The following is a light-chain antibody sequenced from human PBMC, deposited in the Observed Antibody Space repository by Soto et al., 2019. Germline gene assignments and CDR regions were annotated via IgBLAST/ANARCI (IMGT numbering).Light chain of an antibody. J-gene: IGLJ1*01. CDR3: CSYTSSANYV. Sequence: QSALIQPPSVSGSPGQSVTNSCTGTSSDVGSYDYVSWNQQHPGTVPKPMIYNVNSQPSGVPDRLSGSKSGNTASMTISGLQAEDEAGYWCCSYTSSANYVFGTGTKLTVL. CDR1: SSDVGSYDY. V-gene: IGLV2-11*01. CDR2: NVN.